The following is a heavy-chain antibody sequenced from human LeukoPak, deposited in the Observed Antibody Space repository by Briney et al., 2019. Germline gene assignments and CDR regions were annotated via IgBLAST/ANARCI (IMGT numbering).Heavy chain of an antibody. CDR1: GFTFSSYE. CDR3: AKGMVRGVIIAKSHFDY. CDR2: ISSSGSTI. V-gene: IGHV3-48*03. Sequence: GGSLRLSCAASGFTFSSYEMNWVRQAPGKGLEWVSYISSSGSTIYYADSVKGRFTISRDNAKNSLYLQMNGLRAEDTAVYYCAKGMVRGVIIAKSHFDYWGQGTLVTVSS. D-gene: IGHD3-10*01. J-gene: IGHJ4*02.